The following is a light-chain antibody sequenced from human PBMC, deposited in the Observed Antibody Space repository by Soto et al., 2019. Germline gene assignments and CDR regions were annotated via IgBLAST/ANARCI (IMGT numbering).Light chain of an antibody. J-gene: IGKJ1*01. CDR1: QSVSSSY. V-gene: IGKV3-20*01. CDR2: GAS. CDR3: QQYGSSPWT. Sequence: EIVLTQSPGTLSLSPGERATLSCMASQSVSSSYLAWYQQKPGQAPRLLIYGASSRATGIPDRFSGSGSGTDFTRTISRLEPEDFAVYYCQQYGSSPWTFGQGTKVEIK.